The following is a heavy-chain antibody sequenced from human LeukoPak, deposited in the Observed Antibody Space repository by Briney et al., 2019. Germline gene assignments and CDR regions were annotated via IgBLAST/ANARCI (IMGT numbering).Heavy chain of an antibody. D-gene: IGHD3-22*01. J-gene: IGHJ4*02. V-gene: IGHV3-20*04. CDR2: INWNGGST. CDR3: ARDFRKFVRVVAY. CDR1: GFTFSNAW. Sequence: GGSLRLSCAASGFTFSNAWMSWVRQAPGKGLEWVSGINWNGGSTGYADSVKGRFTISRDNAKNSLYLQMNSLRAEDTALYYCARDFRKFVRVVAYWGQGTPVTVSS.